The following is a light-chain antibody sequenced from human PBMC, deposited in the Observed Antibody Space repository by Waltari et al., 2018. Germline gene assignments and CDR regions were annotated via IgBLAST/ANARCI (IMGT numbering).Light chain of an antibody. V-gene: IGLV2-14*03. J-gene: IGLJ2*01. Sequence: QSALTQPASVSGSPGQSITISCTGTSSDIGHSNYVSWYQQHPGKAPKLIIYDVTNRPSGVSNRFSGSKSGNTASLTISGLQAEDEADYYCSSYMDTTTLELFGGGTSLTVL. CDR1: SSDIGHSNY. CDR2: DVT. CDR3: SSYMDTTTLEL.